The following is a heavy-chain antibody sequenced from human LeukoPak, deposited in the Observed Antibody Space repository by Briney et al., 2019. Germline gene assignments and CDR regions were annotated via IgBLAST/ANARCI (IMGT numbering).Heavy chain of an antibody. CDR3: AKLGEGTYYYDSSGYYDHTYYFDY. J-gene: IGHJ4*02. D-gene: IGHD3-22*01. Sequence: PGGSLRLSCAASGFTFSSYAMSWVRQAPGKGLEWVSAISGSGGSTYYADSVKGRFTISRDNSKNTLYLQMNSLRAEDTAVYHCAKLGEGTYYYDSSGYYDHTYYFDYWGQGTLVTVSS. V-gene: IGHV3-23*01. CDR2: ISGSGGST. CDR1: GFTFSSYA.